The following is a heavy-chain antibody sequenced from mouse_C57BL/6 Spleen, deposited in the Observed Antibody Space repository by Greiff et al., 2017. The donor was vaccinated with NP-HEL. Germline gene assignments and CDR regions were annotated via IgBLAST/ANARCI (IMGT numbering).Heavy chain of an antibody. D-gene: IGHD1-1*01. CDR3: ARETTTVVATEAMDY. Sequence: QVHVKQPGTELVKPGASVKLSCKASGYTFTSYWMHWVKQRPGQGLEWIGNINPSNGGTNYNEKFKSKATLTVDKSSSTAYMQLSSLTSEDSAVYYCARETTTVVATEAMDYWGQGTSVTVSS. J-gene: IGHJ4*01. V-gene: IGHV1-53*01. CDR2: INPSNGGT. CDR1: GYTFTSYW.